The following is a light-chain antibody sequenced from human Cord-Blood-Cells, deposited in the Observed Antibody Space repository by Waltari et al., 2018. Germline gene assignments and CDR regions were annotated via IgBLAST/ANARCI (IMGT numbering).Light chain of an antibody. J-gene: IGLJ1*01. Sequence: QSALTQPASVSGSPGESITLSCPGTRSDFGGDNLVSWYQQHPGKAPKLIIYEGSKRPSGVSNRFSGSKSANTASLTIAGLQAEDEADYYCCSYAGSSTYVFGTGTKVTVL. CDR1: RSDFGGDNL. V-gene: IGLV2-23*01. CDR2: EGS. CDR3: CSYAGSSTYV.